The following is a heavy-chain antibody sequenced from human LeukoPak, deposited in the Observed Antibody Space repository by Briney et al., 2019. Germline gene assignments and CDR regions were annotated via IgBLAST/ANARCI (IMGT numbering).Heavy chain of an antibody. J-gene: IGHJ3*02. CDR2: ISYDGSNK. CDR1: GFTFSSCA. V-gene: IGHV3-30-3*01. Sequence: PGGSLRLSCAASGFTFSSCAVHWVRQAPGKGLEWVAVISYDGSNKYYADSVKGRFTISRDNSKNTLYLQMNSLRAEDTAVYYCARDREAAFDIWGQGTMVTVSS. CDR3: ARDREAAFDI.